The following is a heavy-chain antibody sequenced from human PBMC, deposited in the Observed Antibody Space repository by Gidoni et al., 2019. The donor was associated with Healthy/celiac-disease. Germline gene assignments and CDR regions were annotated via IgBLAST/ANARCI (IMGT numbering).Heavy chain of an antibody. D-gene: IGHD2-15*01. CDR2: ISYDGRNK. V-gene: IGHV3-30-3*02. J-gene: IGHJ4*02. CDR3: ANDILGYCSGGSCYYFDY. Sequence: QVQLVESGGGVVQPGRSLRLSCAASGFTFSSYAMHWVRQAPGKGLEWVAVISYDGRNKYYADSVKGRFTISRDNSKNTLYLQMNSLRAEDTAVYYCANDILGYCSGGSCYYFDYWGQGTLVTVSS. CDR1: GFTFSSYA.